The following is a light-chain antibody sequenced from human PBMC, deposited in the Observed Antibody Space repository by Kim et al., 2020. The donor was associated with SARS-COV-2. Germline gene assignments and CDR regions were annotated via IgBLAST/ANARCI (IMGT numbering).Light chain of an antibody. Sequence: SYELTQPPSVSVSPGQTATITCSGDRLGDKYACWYQQKPGQSPVLVIYQNNKRPSGIPERFSGSNSGNTATLTISGTQAMDEADYYCKTWDSSTYVFGTG. CDR1: RLGDKY. J-gene: IGLJ1*01. CDR2: QNN. CDR3: KTWDSSTYV. V-gene: IGLV3-1*01.